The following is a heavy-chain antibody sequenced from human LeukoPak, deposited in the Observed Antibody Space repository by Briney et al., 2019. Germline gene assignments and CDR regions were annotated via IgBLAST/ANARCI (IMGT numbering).Heavy chain of an antibody. CDR3: ARGIDGYNSYYFEY. J-gene: IGHJ4*02. CDR1: GFTFSSYS. V-gene: IGHV3-48*02. D-gene: IGHD5-24*01. CDR2: ISSSSSTI. Sequence: RGSLRLSCAASGFTFSSYSMYWVRQAPGKGLELGSYISSSSSTIYYADSVKGRFTICRDNDKSSLYMQMNRLRDEDTAVYYCARGIDGYNSYYFEYWGQGTLVTVSS.